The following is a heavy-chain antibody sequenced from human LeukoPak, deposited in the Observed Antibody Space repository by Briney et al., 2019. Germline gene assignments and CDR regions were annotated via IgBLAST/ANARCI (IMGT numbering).Heavy chain of an antibody. CDR3: AKDSLSGPFDY. Sequence: GGSLRLSCAASGFTFSDYYMSWIRQAPGKGLEWVSAISGSGGSTYYADSVKGRFTISRDNSKNTLYLQMNSLRAEDTAVYYCAKDSLSGPFDYWGQGTLVTVSS. J-gene: IGHJ4*02. CDR1: GFTFSDYY. V-gene: IGHV3-23*01. CDR2: ISGSGGST.